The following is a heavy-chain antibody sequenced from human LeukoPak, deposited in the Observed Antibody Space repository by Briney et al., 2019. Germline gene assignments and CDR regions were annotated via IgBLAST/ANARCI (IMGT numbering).Heavy chain of an antibody. J-gene: IGHJ4*02. CDR3: APGGRGDY. D-gene: IGHD3-16*01. V-gene: IGHV3-21*01. CDR2: ISSSSSYI. Sequence: GGALRLSCAPSGFTFSSYSMNWVRQAPGKGLEWVSSISSSSSYIYYADSVKGRFTISRDNAKNSLYLQMNSLRAEDTAVYYCAPGGRGDYWGQGTLVTVSS. CDR1: GFTFSSYS.